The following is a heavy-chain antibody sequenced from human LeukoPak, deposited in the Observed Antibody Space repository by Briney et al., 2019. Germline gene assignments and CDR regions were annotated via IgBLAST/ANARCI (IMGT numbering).Heavy chain of an antibody. D-gene: IGHD6-25*01. CDR3: ARQSGYYGMDV. J-gene: IGHJ6*02. Sequence: GASLQICCEGAGSICTNYWSCGGRPLRGKGQEWVGIIYPGDSNTKYSPSCQGQVTISADKSISPAYLQWSSLKASDTAMYYCARQSGYYGMDVWGQGTTVTVSS. CDR2: IYPGDSNT. V-gene: IGHV5-51*01. CDR1: GSICTNYW.